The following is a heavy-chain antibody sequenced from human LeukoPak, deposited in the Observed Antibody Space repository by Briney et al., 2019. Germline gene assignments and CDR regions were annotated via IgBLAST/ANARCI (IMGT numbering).Heavy chain of an antibody. CDR1: GDTFSSFA. Sequence: SVKVSCKASGDTFSSFAVSWVRQAPGQGLEWMGRIIPIFGTANYAQRFQGRVTISADNSLSTAYMELSSLRSEDMAVYYCASPYDYGDHYLDALDIWGQGTMVTVSS. CDR3: ASPYDYGDHYLDALDI. V-gene: IGHV1-69*06. D-gene: IGHD4-17*01. CDR2: IIPIFGTA. J-gene: IGHJ3*02.